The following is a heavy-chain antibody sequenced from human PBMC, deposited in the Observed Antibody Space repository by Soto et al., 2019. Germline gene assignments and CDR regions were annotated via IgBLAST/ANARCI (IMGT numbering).Heavy chain of an antibody. V-gene: IGHV3-48*02. J-gene: IGHJ4*02. CDR3: ARDEYYYDSSGTPTADY. CDR1: GFTFSSYS. CDR2: ISSSSSTI. Sequence: PGGSLRVSCAASGFTFSSYSMNWVRQAPGKGLEWVSYISSSSSTIYYADSVKGRFTISRDNAKNSLYLQMNSLRDEDTAVYYCARDEYYYDSSGTPTADYWGTGP. D-gene: IGHD3-22*01.